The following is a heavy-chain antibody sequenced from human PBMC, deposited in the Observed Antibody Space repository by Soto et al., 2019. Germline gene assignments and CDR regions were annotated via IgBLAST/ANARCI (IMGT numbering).Heavy chain of an antibody. J-gene: IGHJ5*02. CDR2: ISGSGGST. CDR3: AKEANYYDYVWGSYRSNWFDP. D-gene: IGHD3-16*02. Sequence: PGGSLRLSCAASGFTFSSYAMSWVRQAPGKGLEWVSAISGSGGSTYYADSVKGRFTISRDNSKNTLYLQMNSLRAEDTAVYYCAKEANYYDYVWGSYRSNWFDPWGQGTLVTVSS. V-gene: IGHV3-23*01. CDR1: GFTFSSYA.